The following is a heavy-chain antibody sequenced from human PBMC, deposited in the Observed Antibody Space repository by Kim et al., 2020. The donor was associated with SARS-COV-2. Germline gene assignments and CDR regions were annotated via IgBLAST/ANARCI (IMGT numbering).Heavy chain of an antibody. J-gene: IGHJ4*02. D-gene: IGHD3-10*01. Sequence: NYAQKFQGRVTITADKSTSTAYMELSSLRSEDTAVYYCARGSGDGEYAFWGQGTLVTVSS. V-gene: IGHV1-69*04. CDR3: ARGSGDGEYAF.